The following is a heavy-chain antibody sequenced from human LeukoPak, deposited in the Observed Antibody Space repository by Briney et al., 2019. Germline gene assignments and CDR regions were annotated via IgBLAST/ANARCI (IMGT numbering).Heavy chain of an antibody. CDR2: KYYTGTS. D-gene: IGHD3-3*01. J-gene: IGHJ4*02. CDR3: ARQPSGYHLDD. V-gene: IGHV4-39*01. Sequence: SETLSLTCTVSGGSISGSSYYWAWIRQPPGKGLEWIGSKYYTGTSYYNPSLKSRVTISVDTSKNQFSLKLSSVTAADTAVYYCARQPSGYHLDDWGQGTLVTVSS. CDR1: GGSISGSSYY.